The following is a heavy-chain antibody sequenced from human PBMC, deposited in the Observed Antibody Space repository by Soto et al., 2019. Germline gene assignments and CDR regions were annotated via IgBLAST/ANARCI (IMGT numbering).Heavy chain of an antibody. V-gene: IGHV3-23*01. J-gene: IGHJ4*02. CDR2: ISGSGGST. Sequence: GGSLRLSCAASGFTFSSYAMSWVRQAPGKGLEWVSAISGSGGSTYYADSVKGRFTISRDNSKNTLYLQMNSMGAEDTAVYYCAKDLYSSGPEDYWGQGTLVTVSS. D-gene: IGHD6-19*01. CDR1: GFTFSSYA. CDR3: AKDLYSSGPEDY.